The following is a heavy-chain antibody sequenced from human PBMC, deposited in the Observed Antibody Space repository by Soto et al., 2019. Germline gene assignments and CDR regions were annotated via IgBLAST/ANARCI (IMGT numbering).Heavy chain of an antibody. J-gene: IGHJ5*02. V-gene: IGHV1-2*02. D-gene: IGHD5-12*01. CDR3: ARDLGGYDLYGPDT. Sequence: AAVKVSCKTSGDTFTDSSMHWVRQAPGQGLEWMGWINLNSGDTNYAEKFRGRVTMTRDTSIITAYMELTRLKSDDTAVYYCARDLGGYDLYGPDTWGQGTLVTVSS. CDR2: INLNSGDT. CDR1: GDTFTDSS.